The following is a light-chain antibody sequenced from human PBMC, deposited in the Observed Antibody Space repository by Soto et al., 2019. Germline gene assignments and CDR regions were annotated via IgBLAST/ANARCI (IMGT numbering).Light chain of an antibody. CDR1: QSLVYSDGNTY. J-gene: IGKJ5*01. Sequence: DVVMTQSPLSLPVTLGQPASISCRSSQSLVYSDGNTYLNWFQQRPGQSPRRLIYKVSNRDSGVPDRFSGSGSGTVFTLKISRVEAEDVGVYYCQQYDNSPITFGQGTRMESK. CDR2: KVS. V-gene: IGKV2-30*01. CDR3: QQYDNSPIT.